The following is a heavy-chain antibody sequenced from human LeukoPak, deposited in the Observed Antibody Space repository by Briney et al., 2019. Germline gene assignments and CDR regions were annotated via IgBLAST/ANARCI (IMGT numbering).Heavy chain of an antibody. Sequence: GGSLRLSCAASGLTLSSNYMSWVRQAPGKGLEWVSVIYSGGSTYYADSVKGRFTISRDNSKNTLYLQMNSLRAEDTAVYYCARGDSVGYCSSTSCRTDYFDYWGQGTLVTVSS. CDR2: IYSGGST. CDR1: GLTLSSNY. D-gene: IGHD2-2*01. J-gene: IGHJ4*02. V-gene: IGHV3-66*02. CDR3: ARGDSVGYCSSTSCRTDYFDY.